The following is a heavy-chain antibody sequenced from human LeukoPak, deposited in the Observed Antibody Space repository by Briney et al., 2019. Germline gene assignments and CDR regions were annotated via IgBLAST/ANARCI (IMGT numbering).Heavy chain of an antibody. Sequence: GGSLRLSCAASGFTFGSYSMNWVRQPPGKGLEWVSSLSSSSTYIYYADSVKGRFTISRDNAKNTLYLQMNSLRAEDTAVYYCARSYTGFDYWGQGTLVTVSS. CDR2: LSSSSTYI. D-gene: IGHD2-2*02. CDR1: GFTFGSYS. CDR3: ARSYTGFDY. J-gene: IGHJ4*02. V-gene: IGHV3-21*01.